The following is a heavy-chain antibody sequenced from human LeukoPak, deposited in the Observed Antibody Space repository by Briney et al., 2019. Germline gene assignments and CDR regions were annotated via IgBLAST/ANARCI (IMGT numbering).Heavy chain of an antibody. D-gene: IGHD2-2*01. CDR1: DFTFNFYW. J-gene: IGHJ4*02. V-gene: IGHV3-7*01. Sequence: GGSLRLSCVASDFTFNFYWMTWVRQAPGKGLEWLANILPDGSQKYYVDSVKGRFTISRDNPKNSLYLQINSLRADDTAVYYCGRLAHNAWHAIDFWGQGTLVTVSS. CDR2: ILPDGSQK. CDR3: GRLAHNAWHAIDF.